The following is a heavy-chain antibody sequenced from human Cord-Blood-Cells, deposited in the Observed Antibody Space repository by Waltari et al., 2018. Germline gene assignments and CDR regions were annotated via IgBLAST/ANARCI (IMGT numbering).Heavy chain of an antibody. Sequence: QVQLVQSGAEVKKPGASVKVSCKASGYTFTGYYMHWVRQAPGQGLEWMGWLNPNSGGTNYAQKFQGRVTRTRDTSISTAYMELSRLRSDDTAVYYCARLGGGMRRHDYFPNDYWGQGTLVTVSS. J-gene: IGHJ4*02. CDR1: GYTFTGYY. V-gene: IGHV1-2*02. CDR2: LNPNSGGT. D-gene: IGHD3-16*01. CDR3: ARLGGGMRRHDYFPNDY.